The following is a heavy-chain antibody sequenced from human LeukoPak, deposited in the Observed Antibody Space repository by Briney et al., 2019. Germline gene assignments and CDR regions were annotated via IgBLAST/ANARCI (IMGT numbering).Heavy chain of an antibody. D-gene: IGHD3-22*01. CDR2: FDPEDGET. Sequence: ASGKVSCKVSGYTLTELSMHWVRQAPGKGLEWMGGFDPEDGETIYAQKFQGRVTMTEDTSTGTAYMELSSLRSEDTAVYYCATDPINYYDSSGYYYFDYWGQGTLVTVSS. CDR1: GYTLTELS. CDR3: ATDPINYYDSSGYYYFDY. V-gene: IGHV1-24*01. J-gene: IGHJ4*02.